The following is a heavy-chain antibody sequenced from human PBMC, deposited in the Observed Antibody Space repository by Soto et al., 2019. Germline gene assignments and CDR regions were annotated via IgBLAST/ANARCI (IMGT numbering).Heavy chain of an antibody. CDR1: GGSISSYY. Sequence: SETLSLTCTVSGGSISSYYWSWIRQPPGKGLEWIGYIYYSGSTNYNPSLKSRVTISVDTSKNQFSLKLSSVTAADTAVYYCARVQYYYDSSGYYYYFDYWGQGTLVTVSS. J-gene: IGHJ4*02. V-gene: IGHV4-59*01. CDR3: ARVQYYYDSSGYYYYFDY. CDR2: IYYSGST. D-gene: IGHD3-22*01.